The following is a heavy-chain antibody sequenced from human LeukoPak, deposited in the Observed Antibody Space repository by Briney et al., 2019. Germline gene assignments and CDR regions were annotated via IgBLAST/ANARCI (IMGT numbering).Heavy chain of an antibody. J-gene: IGHJ4*02. Sequence: ASVKVSCKASGYTFTSYGISWVRQAPGQGLEWMGWISAYNGNTNYAQKLQGRVTMTTDTSTSTAYVELRSLRSDDTAVYYCARDRRRYCSSTSCYTPGYWGQGTLVTVSS. CDR2: ISAYNGNT. CDR1: GYTFTSYG. V-gene: IGHV1-18*01. CDR3: ARDRRRYCSSTSCYTPGY. D-gene: IGHD2-2*02.